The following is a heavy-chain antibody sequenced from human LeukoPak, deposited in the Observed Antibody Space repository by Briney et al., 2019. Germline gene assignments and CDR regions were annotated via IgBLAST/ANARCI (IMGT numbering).Heavy chain of an antibody. V-gene: IGHV1-2*02. D-gene: IGHD3-22*01. Sequence: ASVKVSCKASGYTFTGYYMHWVRQAPGQGLEWMGWINPNSGGTSYAQKFQGRVTMTRDTSISTAYMELSRLRSDDTAVYYCARVPDDSSYYGMDVWGQGTTVTVSS. J-gene: IGHJ6*02. CDR2: INPNSGGT. CDR3: ARVPDDSSYYGMDV. CDR1: GYTFTGYY.